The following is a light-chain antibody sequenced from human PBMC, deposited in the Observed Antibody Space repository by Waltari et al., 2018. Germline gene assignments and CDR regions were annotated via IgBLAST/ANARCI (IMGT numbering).Light chain of an antibody. CDR1: SGSIAVNF. CDR3: QSYDTSNHGV. CDR2: EDK. V-gene: IGLV6-57*01. J-gene: IGLJ3*02. Sequence: FLLTQPHSVSESPGMTVTISCTRSSGSIAVNFVQWYQQPPGSSPTPVLYEDKLRPSGLPDRCSGSTDSSSNSAFLTISGLTTEDEADYYCQSYDTSNHGVFGGGTKLTVL.